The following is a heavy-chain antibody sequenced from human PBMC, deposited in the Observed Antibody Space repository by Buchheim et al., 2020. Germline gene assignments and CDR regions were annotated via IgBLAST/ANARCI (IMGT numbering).Heavy chain of an antibody. CDR1: GFTFSSYG. V-gene: IGHV3-33*01. D-gene: IGHD3-3*01. J-gene: IGHJ6*02. CDR2: IWYDGSNK. CDR3: ARDRSDYYYYYGMDV. Sequence: QVQLVESGGGVVQPGRSLRLSCAASGFTFSSYGMHWVRQAPGKGLEWVAVIWYDGSNKYYADSVKGRFTISRDNSKNTPYLQMNSLRAEDTAVYYCARDRSDYYYYYGMDVWGQGTT.